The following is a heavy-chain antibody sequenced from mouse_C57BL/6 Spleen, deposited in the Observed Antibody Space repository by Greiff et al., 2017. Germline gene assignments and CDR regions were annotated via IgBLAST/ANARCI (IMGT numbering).Heavy chain of an antibody. CDR2: ISYDGSN. V-gene: IGHV3-6*01. CDR1: GYSITSGYY. D-gene: IGHD1-1*01. J-gene: IGHJ1*03. Sequence: EVKLQESGPGLVKPSQSLSLTCSVTGYSITSGYYWNWIRQFPGNKLEWMGYISYDGSNNYNPSLKNRISITRDTSKNQFFLKLNSVTTEDTATYYCARATNCYGSSYWYFDVWGTGTTVTVSS. CDR3: ARATNCYGSSYWYFDV.